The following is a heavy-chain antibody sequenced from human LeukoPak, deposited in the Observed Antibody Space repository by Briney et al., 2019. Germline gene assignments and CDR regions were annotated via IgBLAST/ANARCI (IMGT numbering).Heavy chain of an antibody. D-gene: IGHD6-13*01. CDR1: GYTFMNYA. V-gene: IGHV1-18*01. CDR2: ISAYNGNT. Sequence: GTSVKVSCKTSGYTFMNYAIRWVRQALGQRLEWMGWISAYNGNTNYAQKLQGRVTMTTDTSTSTAYMELRSLRSDDTAVYYCARDGLGFGSAGTPRYYYGMDVWGQGTTVTVSS. J-gene: IGHJ6*02. CDR3: ARDGLGFGSAGTPRYYYGMDV.